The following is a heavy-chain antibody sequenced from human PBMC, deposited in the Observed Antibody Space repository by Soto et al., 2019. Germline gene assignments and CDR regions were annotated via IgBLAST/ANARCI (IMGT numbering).Heavy chain of an antibody. J-gene: IGHJ3*02. D-gene: IGHD5-12*01. CDR2: TNNDGSAT. Sequence: PGGSLRLSCAASGFGFSSYWMHWGRQAPGKGLVWVSRTNNDGSATTYADSVRGRFTSFRDNAKNTLFLQMTSLGVEDTAVYYCAREMATISLGAFDIWGEGTMVTVSS. CDR1: GFGFSSYW. V-gene: IGHV3-74*01. CDR3: AREMATISLGAFDI.